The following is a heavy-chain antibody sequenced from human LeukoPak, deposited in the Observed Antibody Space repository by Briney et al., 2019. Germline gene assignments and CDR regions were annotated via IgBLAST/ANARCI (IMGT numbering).Heavy chain of an antibody. CDR3: ATKGGLTPNTLAM. J-gene: IGHJ3*01. V-gene: IGHV1-2*02. Sequence: GASVRVSCKGSGYDFTVYYMHWVRQAPGQGLEWMGWMDPKSGDTIYAPKFQGRVSMTTGTSIATAYMELSSLTFDDSAIYYCATKGGLTPNTLAMWGHGTMVTVSS. D-gene: IGHD2-15*01. CDR2: MDPKSGDT. CDR1: GYDFTVYY.